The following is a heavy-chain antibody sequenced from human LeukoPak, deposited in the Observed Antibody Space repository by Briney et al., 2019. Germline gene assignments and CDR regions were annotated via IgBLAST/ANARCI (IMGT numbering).Heavy chain of an antibody. V-gene: IGHV5-51*01. J-gene: IGHJ5*02. D-gene: IGHD6-19*01. CDR1: GYSFTSYW. Sequence: GESLKISCKGSGYSFTSYWIVWVRQMPGKGLECMGIIYPGDSDTRYSPSFQGQVTISADRSINTAYLQWSSLKASDTAMYYCARCSIAVAGFDPWGQGTLVTVSS. CDR3: ARCSIAVAGFDP. CDR2: IYPGDSDT.